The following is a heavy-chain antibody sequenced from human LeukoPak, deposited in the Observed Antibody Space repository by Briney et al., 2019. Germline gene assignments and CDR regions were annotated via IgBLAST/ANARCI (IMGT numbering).Heavy chain of an antibody. CDR1: GFTFDDYA. Sequence: GGSLRLSCAASGFTFDDYAMHWVRQAPGKGLEWVSGISWNSGSIGYADSVKGRFTISRDNAKNSLYLQMNSLRAEDMALYYCAKEAAVAGQYYYYYYMDVCGKGTTVTVSS. V-gene: IGHV3-9*03. CDR2: ISWNSGSI. D-gene: IGHD6-19*01. CDR3: AKEAAVAGQYYYYYYMDV. J-gene: IGHJ6*03.